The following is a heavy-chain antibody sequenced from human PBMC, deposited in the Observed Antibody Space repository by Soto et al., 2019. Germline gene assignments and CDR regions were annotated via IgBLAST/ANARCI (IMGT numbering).Heavy chain of an antibody. Sequence: PWGALIVTCASCGFTFSIYGMDWVRQAPGKGLEWVAVISYDGSNKYYADSVKGRFTISRDNSKNTLYLQMNSLRAEDTAVYYCAKGYRDFDYWGQGTMVTVSS. CDR3: AKGYRDFDY. D-gene: IGHD5-18*01. CDR2: ISYDGSNK. CDR1: GFTFSIYG. V-gene: IGHV3-30*18. J-gene: IGHJ4*02.